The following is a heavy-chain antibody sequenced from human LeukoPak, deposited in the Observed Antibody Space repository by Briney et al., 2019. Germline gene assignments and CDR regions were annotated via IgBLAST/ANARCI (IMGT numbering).Heavy chain of an antibody. CDR1: GGSISSYY. Sequence: SETLSLTCSVSGGSISSYYWNWIRQPPGKGLEWIGYIYNSGSANYNPSLKSRVTISLDTSKNQFSLKLTSVTATDTAVYFCALLGYSLGHKFDLWGQGTLVTVSS. V-gene: IGHV4-59*08. CDR2: IYNSGSA. J-gene: IGHJ4*02. CDR3: ALLGYSLGHKFDL. D-gene: IGHD5-18*01.